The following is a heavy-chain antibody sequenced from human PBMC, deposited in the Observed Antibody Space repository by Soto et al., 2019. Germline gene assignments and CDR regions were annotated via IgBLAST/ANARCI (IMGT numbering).Heavy chain of an antibody. J-gene: IGHJ4*02. Sequence: DVQLVESGGGLVQPGGSLRLSCAASGFSFSTYAIHWVRQAPGKGLEWISYINSASTTTFHADSVKGRFTVSRDNAKDTAYMQMSVLRHEDTAVYYCARDLSHWGQGTLVTVSS. CDR2: INSASTTT. CDR3: ARDLSH. V-gene: IGHV3-48*02. CDR1: GFSFSTYA.